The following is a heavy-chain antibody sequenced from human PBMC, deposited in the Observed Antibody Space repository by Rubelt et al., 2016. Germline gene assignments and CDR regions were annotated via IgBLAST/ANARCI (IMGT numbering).Heavy chain of an antibody. CDR2: ISSSSYI. D-gene: IGHD6-19*01. J-gene: IGHJ2*01. Sequence: VRQAPGKGLEWVSSISSSSYIYYADSVKGRFTISRDNAKNSLYLQMNSLRAEDTAVYYCARESAVAAPYWYFDLWGRGTLVTVSS. V-gene: IGHV3-21*04. CDR3: ARESAVAAPYWYFDL.